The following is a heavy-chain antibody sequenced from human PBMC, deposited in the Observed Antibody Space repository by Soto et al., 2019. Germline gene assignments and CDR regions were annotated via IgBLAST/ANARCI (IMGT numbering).Heavy chain of an antibody. V-gene: IGHV4-34*01. Sequence: SETLSLTCAVYGGSFSGYYWSWIRQPPGKGLEWIGEINHSGSTNYNPSLKSRVTIPVDTSKNQFSLKLSSVTAADTAVYYCARGRIAARLSPLVDYWGQGTLVTVSS. CDR1: GGSFSGYY. CDR3: ARGRIAARLSPLVDY. J-gene: IGHJ4*02. D-gene: IGHD6-6*01. CDR2: INHSGST.